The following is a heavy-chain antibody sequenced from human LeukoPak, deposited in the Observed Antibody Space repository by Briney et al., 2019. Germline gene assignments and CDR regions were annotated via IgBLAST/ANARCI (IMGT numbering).Heavy chain of an antibody. D-gene: IGHD6-6*01. CDR1: GFIFSTYG. J-gene: IGHJ4*02. CDR3: AKDRETYEYTFDY. CDR2: MWYDGSKD. V-gene: IGHV3-33*06. Sequence: GGSLRLSCAASGFIFSTYGIHWVRQAPGKGLEWVAVMWYDGSKDYYADSVKGRFTISRDTSNNTLYLQMNNLRAEDTAVYYCAKDRETYEYTFDYWGQGTLVTVSS.